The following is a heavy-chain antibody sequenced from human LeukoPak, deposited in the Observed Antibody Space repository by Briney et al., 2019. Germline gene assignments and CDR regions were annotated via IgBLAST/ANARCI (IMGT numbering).Heavy chain of an antibody. CDR2: INWNSDTR. D-gene: IGHD4-11*01. CDR3: TKEHDYSNRHPAAYFAV. Sequence: GRSLTLSCAASGFTFDDYAMHWVRQAPGKGLEWVAGINWNSDTRAFADSVRGRFAISRDNAKNSLHLEMNSLRPEDTAFYYCTKEHDYSNRHPAAYFAVWGQGTLVTVSS. J-gene: IGHJ4*02. CDR1: GFTFDDYA. V-gene: IGHV3-9*01.